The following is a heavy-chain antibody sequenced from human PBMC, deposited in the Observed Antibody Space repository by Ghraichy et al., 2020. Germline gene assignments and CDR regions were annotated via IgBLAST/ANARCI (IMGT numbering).Heavy chain of an antibody. V-gene: IGHV3-23*01. D-gene: IGHD3-22*01. CDR3: AKDRAQFETPMIVVGWYFDL. CDR2: ISGSGGST. Sequence: GGSLRLSCAASGFTFSSYAMSWVRQAPGKGLEWVSAISGSGGSTYYADSVKGRFTISRDNSKNTLYLQMNSLRAEDTAVYYCAKDRAQFETPMIVVGWYFDLWGRGTLVTVSS. J-gene: IGHJ2*01. CDR1: GFTFSSYA.